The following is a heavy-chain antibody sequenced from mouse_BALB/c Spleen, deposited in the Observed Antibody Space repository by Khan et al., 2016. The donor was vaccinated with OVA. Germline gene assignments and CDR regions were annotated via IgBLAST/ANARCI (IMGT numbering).Heavy chain of an antibody. D-gene: IGHD2-4*01. CDR1: GFSLTSYG. CDR2: IWSDGKT. J-gene: IGHJ4*01. Sequence: QVQLKESGPGLLAPSQSLSITCTVSGFSLTSYGVHWVRQPPGKGLEWLVVIWSDGKTTYNSTLKSRLSISKENSKSHAFLKMNSLQTDDTAMYYCAGKTHMITTVMDNWGQGTSVTVSS. V-gene: IGHV2-6*02. CDR3: AGKTHMITTVMDN.